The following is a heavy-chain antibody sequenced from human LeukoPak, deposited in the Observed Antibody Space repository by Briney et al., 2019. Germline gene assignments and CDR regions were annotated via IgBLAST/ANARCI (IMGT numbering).Heavy chain of an antibody. CDR1: GGSISSGSYY. CDR3: ARDRGGSSGWYGFDY. J-gene: IGHJ4*02. V-gene: IGHV4-61*02. Sequence: SETLSLTCTVSGGSISSGSYYWSWIRQPAGKGLEWIGRTYTSWSTNYNPSLKSRVTISVDTSKNQFSLKLSSVTAADTAVYYCARDRGGSSGWYGFDYWGQGTLVTVSS. CDR2: TYTSWST. D-gene: IGHD6-19*01.